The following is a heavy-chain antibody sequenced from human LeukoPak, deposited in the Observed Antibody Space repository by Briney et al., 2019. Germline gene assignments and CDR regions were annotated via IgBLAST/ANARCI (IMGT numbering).Heavy chain of an antibody. D-gene: IGHD3-9*01. CDR1: GGSFSGYY. CDR3: ARGRYDIYGVAGRRGYYYYMDV. J-gene: IGHJ6*03. Sequence: PSETLSLTCAVYGGSFSGYYWSWIRQPPGKGLDWIGEINHSGSTNYNPSLKSRVTVSVDTYKTQFSLKLSSVTAADRAVYYCARGRYDIYGVAGRRGYYYYMDVWGKGTTVTVSS. CDR2: INHSGST. V-gene: IGHV4-34*01.